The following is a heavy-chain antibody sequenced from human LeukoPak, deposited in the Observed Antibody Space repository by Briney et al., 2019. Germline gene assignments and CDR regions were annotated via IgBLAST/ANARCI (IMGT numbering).Heavy chain of an antibody. J-gene: IGHJ3*02. CDR1: GYSFTNYW. CDR3: ARAPDYPGAFDI. CDR2: IYPGDSDT. V-gene: IGHV5-51*01. D-gene: IGHD4-11*01. Sequence: GESLKISCKGSGYSFTNYWIGWVRQMPGKGLEWMGIIYPGDSDTRYSPSFQGQVTISADKSISTAYLQMNSLRAEDTAVYYCARAPDYPGAFDIWGQGTMVTVSS.